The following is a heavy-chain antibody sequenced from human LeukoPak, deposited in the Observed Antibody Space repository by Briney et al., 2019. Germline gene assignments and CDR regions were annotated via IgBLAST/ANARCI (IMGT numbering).Heavy chain of an antibody. Sequence: GGSLRLSCAASGFTFSNAWMSWVRQAPGKGLEWVGRIKSKTDGGTTDYAAPVKGRFTISRDDSKNTLYLQMNSLKTEDTAVYYCTTGGYSSDDAFDIWGQGTMVTVSS. CDR3: TTGGYSSDDAFDI. D-gene: IGHD5-18*01. CDR1: GFTFSNAW. CDR2: IKSKTDGGTT. V-gene: IGHV3-15*01. J-gene: IGHJ3*02.